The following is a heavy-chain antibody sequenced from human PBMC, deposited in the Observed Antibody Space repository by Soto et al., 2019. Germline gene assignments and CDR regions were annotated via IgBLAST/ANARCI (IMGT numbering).Heavy chain of an antibody. CDR1: GGSFSGYY. D-gene: IGHD3-10*01. J-gene: IGHJ2*01. V-gene: IGHV4-34*01. CDR3: ARGRGDGYNQGWYFDL. CDR2: ISHSGST. Sequence: QVHLQQWGAGLLKPSETLSLTCAVYGGSFSGYYWNWIRQPPGKGLEWIGEISHSGSTNYNPSLKSRVSISEGTSNNQFSLKLTSVTAADTAVYYCARGRGDGYNQGWYFDLRGRGTLVTVSS.